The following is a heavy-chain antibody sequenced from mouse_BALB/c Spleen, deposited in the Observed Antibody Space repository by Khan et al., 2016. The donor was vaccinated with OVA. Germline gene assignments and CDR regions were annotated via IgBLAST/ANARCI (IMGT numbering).Heavy chain of an antibody. CDR3: ARKNGSDFDY. D-gene: IGHD1-1*01. Sequence: EVQLQQSGPELVKPGASVKISCKASGYSFTGYFMNWVMQSHGKSLEWIGRINPHIGETLYNQKFKGKATLTVDESSSTAHMEIRSLASEDSAVYYCARKNGSDFDYWGQGTTLTVSS. CDR2: INPHIGET. V-gene: IGHV1-20*02. CDR1: GYSFTGYF. J-gene: IGHJ2*01.